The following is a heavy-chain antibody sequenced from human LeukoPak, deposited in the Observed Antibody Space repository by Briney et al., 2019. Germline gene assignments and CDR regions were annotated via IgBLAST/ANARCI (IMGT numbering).Heavy chain of an antibody. J-gene: IGHJ4*02. CDR3: AAGYGYLAS. CDR2: ISYDGSNK. CDR1: GFTFSSFG. Sequence: GRSLRLSCAASGFTFSSFGMHWVRQAPGKGLEWVAIISYDGSNKYYADSVKGRFTISRDNSKNTLYLQTNSLRAEDTAVFYCAAGYGYLASWGQGTLVTVSS. D-gene: IGHD5-18*01. V-gene: IGHV3-30*03.